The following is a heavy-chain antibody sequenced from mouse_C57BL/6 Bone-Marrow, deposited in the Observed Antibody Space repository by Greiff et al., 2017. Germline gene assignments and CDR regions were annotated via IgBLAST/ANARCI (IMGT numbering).Heavy chain of an antibody. CDR3: ARKSSTYFDY. CDR2: INPNNGGT. J-gene: IGHJ2*01. D-gene: IGHD1-1*01. V-gene: IGHV1-18*01. CDR1: GYTFTDYN. Sequence: EVQGVESGPELVKPGASVKIPCKASGYTFTDYNMDWVKQSHGKSLECIGDINPNNGGTIYNQKFKGKATLTVDKSSSTAYMELRSLTSEDTAVYYCARKSSTYFDYWGQGTTLTVSS.